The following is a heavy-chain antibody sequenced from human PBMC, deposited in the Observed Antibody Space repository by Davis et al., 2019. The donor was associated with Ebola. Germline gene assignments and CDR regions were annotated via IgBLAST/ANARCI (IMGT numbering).Heavy chain of an antibody. CDR1: GFIFSSYD. CDR2: IWFDGSNK. D-gene: IGHD4-17*01. Sequence: GESLKISCAASGFIFSSYDMYWVRQVPGKGLEWVSLIWFDGSNKYYADSVKGRFTISRDNSRNTLYLQMNSLRAEDTAVYYCVRDRLRADRWGQGTLVSVSS. CDR3: VRDRLRADR. J-gene: IGHJ5*02. V-gene: IGHV3-33*07.